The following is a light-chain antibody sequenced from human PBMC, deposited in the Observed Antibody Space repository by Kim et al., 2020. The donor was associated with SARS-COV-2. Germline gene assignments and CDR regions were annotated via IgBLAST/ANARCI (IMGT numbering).Light chain of an antibody. CDR1: QSIRSY. CDR2: AAT. CDR3: QQTFSLPYS. J-gene: IGKJ2*03. V-gene: IGKV1-39*01. Sequence: SAFVGDRVTITCRASQSIRSYLNWYNLQPGKAPKALIFAATNLHRGVPSRFSASGSGTDFTLTISSLQPDDCGTYYCQQTFSLPYSFGQGTKLEI.